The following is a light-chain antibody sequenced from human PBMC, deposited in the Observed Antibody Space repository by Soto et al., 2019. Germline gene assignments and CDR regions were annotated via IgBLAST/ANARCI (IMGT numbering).Light chain of an antibody. V-gene: IGLV2-23*01. CDR2: EGN. CDR3: CSYAGSSTYVV. CDR1: SSDVGSYNL. J-gene: IGLJ2*01. Sequence: QSALTQPASVSGSPGQSITISCTGTSSDVGSYNLVSWYQQHPGKAPKLMIYEGNKRPSGVSDRFSGSKSGNTASLTISGLQAEDEADYYCCSYAGSSTYVVFGGGTQLTV.